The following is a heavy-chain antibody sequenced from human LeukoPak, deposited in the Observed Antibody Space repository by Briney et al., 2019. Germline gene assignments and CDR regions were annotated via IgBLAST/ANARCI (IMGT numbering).Heavy chain of an antibody. Sequence: ASVKVSCKASGYTFTSYYMHWVRQAPGQGLEWMGIINPSGGSTSYAQKFQGRVTMTRDTSTSTAYMELRSLRSDDTAVYYCARVGFSWFDPWGQGTLVTVSS. J-gene: IGHJ5*02. CDR3: ARVGFSWFDP. D-gene: IGHD3-3*01. CDR1: GYTFTSYY. V-gene: IGHV1-46*01. CDR2: INPSGGST.